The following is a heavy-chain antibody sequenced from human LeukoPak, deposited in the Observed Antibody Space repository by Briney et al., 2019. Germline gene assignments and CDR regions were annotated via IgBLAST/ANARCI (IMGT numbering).Heavy chain of an antibody. CDR3: ARGRKYQYYYDSSGPNAFDI. Sequence: GGSLRLSCAASGFTFSSYSMNWVRQAPGKGLEWVSYISSSSSTIYYADSVKGRFTISRDNAKNSLYLQMNSLGAEDTAVYYCARGRKYQYYYDSSGPNAFDIWGQGTMVTVSS. CDR1: GFTFSSYS. CDR2: ISSSSSTI. V-gene: IGHV3-48*04. J-gene: IGHJ3*02. D-gene: IGHD3-22*01.